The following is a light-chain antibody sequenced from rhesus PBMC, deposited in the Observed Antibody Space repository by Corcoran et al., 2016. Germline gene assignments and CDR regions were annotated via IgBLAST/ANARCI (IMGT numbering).Light chain of an antibody. J-gene: IGLJ1*01. V-gene: IGLV2-23*01. CDR1: SSDIGGYNY. Sequence: QAALTQPPSVSGSPGQSVTISCTGTSSDIGGYNYVSWYQQHPGKAPKLMIYDVSKRPSGVSDRFSGSKSGNTASLTISGLQAEDEADYYCTSYAGSNIYIFGGGTRLTVL. CDR3: TSYAGSNIYI. CDR2: DVS.